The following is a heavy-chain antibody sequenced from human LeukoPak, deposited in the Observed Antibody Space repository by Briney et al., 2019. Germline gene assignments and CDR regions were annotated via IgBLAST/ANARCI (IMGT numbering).Heavy chain of an antibody. J-gene: IGHJ4*02. V-gene: IGHV3-30*04. Sequence: GGSLRLSCAASGFTFSSYAMHWVRQAPGKGLEWVAVISYDGSNKYYADSVKGRFTISRDNSKNTLYLQMNSLRAEDTAVYYCARDENCSGGSCYAVSTYFDYWGPGTLVTVSS. CDR3: ARDENCSGGSCYAVSTYFDY. CDR1: GFTFSSYA. D-gene: IGHD2-15*01. CDR2: ISYDGSNK.